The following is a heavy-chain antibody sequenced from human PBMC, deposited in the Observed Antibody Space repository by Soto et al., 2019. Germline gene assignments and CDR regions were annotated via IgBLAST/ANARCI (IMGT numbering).Heavy chain of an antibody. CDR2: IYYSGST. V-gene: IGHV4-31*03. CDR3: VKVTYDSSGYYYLHAFDI. D-gene: IGHD3-22*01. J-gene: IGHJ3*02. Sequence: SETLSLTCTFSGASISRGGYYWRWIRQHPGKGLEWIGYIYYSGSTYYNPALKSRVTISVDTSKNHFSLKLSSLRAEDTAVYYCVKVTYDSSGYYYLHAFDIWGQGTMVTVSS. CDR1: GASISRGGYY.